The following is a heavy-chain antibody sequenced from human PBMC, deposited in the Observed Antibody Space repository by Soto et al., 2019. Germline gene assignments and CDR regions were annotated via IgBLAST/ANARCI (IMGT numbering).Heavy chain of an antibody. CDR1: GFTFSTYE. Sequence: QLVESGGGLVQPGGSLRLSCAASGFTFSTYEMNWVRQAPGKGLEWVSYISSSGSTIYYADSVKGRFTISRDNAKNSLYLQMNSLRAEDTAVYFCVREAESGTDWFDPWGQGSLVTVSS. J-gene: IGHJ5*02. CDR3: VREAESGTDWFDP. V-gene: IGHV3-48*03. CDR2: ISSSGSTI. D-gene: IGHD6-13*01.